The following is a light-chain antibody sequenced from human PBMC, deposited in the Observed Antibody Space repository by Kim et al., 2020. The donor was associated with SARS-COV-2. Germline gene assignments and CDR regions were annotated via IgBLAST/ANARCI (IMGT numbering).Light chain of an antibody. CDR3: QHCNNHPIT. J-gene: IGKJ5*01. CDR2: DAS. V-gene: IGKV1D-13*01. CDR1: QGISSA. Sequence: AIQLTQSPSSLSASVGDRVTITCRASQGISSALAWYQQKPGKAPKFLIYDASSLESGVPSRFSGSGSGTDFTLTISSLQPEDFATYYCQHCNNHPITFGQRTRLEIK.